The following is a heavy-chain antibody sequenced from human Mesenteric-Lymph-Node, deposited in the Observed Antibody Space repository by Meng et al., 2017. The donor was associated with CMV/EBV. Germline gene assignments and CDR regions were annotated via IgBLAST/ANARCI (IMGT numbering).Heavy chain of an antibody. Sequence: QLTLKESSPTLVKLTQTLTMTCTFSGFSLSTYGVGIDWIRQPPGKALEWLALIYWDDDKRYNPSLKSRLTITKDTSKNQVVLTMTNMDPVDTATYYCAHRGVSESYHQWGQGTLVTVSS. CDR1: GFSLSTYGVG. CDR3: AHRGVSESYHQ. V-gene: IGHV2-5*02. CDR2: IYWDDDK. D-gene: IGHD3-16*02. J-gene: IGHJ1*01.